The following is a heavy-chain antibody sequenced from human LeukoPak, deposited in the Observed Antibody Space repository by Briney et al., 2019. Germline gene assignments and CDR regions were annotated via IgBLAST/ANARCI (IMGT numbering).Heavy chain of an antibody. CDR3: AKEEYDSGWYKWFGP. CDR2: INYSGSGT. D-gene: IGHD6-19*01. J-gene: IGHJ5*02. Sequence: PGGSLGLSCAASGITFSTYAMTWVRQAPGKGLEWVSSINYSGSGTFYADSVKGRFTISRDNSKDTLYLQMSSLRVEDTAVYYCAKEEYDSGWYKWFGPWGQGTLVTVSS. CDR1: GITFSTYA. V-gene: IGHV3-23*01.